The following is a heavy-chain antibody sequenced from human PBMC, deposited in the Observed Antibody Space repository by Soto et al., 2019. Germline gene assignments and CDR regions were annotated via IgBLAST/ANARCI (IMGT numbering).Heavy chain of an antibody. D-gene: IGHD2-8*01. V-gene: IGHV1-2*04. Sequence: QVQLVQSGAEVKKPGASVKVSCKASGYTFTGYYMHWVRQAPGQGLEWMGWINPNSCGTNYAQKFQGWVTMTRDTSTSTAYMELSRPRSDDTAVYYCARDARGDEAPMGYWGQGTLVTV. CDR3: ARDARGDEAPMGY. CDR2: INPNSCGT. CDR1: GYTFTGYY. J-gene: IGHJ4*02.